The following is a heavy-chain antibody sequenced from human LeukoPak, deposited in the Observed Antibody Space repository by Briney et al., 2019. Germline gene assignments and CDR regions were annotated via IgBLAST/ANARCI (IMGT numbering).Heavy chain of an antibody. V-gene: IGHV4-34*01. Sequence: PSETLSLTCAVYCGSFSGYYWSWLRQPPRKGLDGMGGINHSGSTNYIPSLNRRVTISVATSKNQFSLKIRSVTAADTAVYYCARGRVRFLEWLFGVRFDYWGQGTLVTVSS. CDR2: INHSGST. D-gene: IGHD3-3*01. CDR1: CGSFSGYY. CDR3: ARGRVRFLEWLFGVRFDY. J-gene: IGHJ4*02.